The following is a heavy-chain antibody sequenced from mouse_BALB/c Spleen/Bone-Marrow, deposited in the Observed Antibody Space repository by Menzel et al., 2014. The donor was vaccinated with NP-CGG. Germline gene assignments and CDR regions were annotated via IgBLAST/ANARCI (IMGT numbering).Heavy chain of an antibody. V-gene: IGHV1-7*01. CDR1: GYTFTSYW. D-gene: IGHD4-1*01. J-gene: IGHJ2*01. CDR3: ARSRTGTYFDY. Sequence: QVQLQQSGAELAKPGASVKMSCKASGYTFTSYWMHWVKHRPGQGLEWIGYINPSTGYTEYNQKFKDKATLTADKSSSTAYMQLSSLTSEDSAVYYCARSRTGTYFDYWGQGTTLTVTS. CDR2: INPSTGYT.